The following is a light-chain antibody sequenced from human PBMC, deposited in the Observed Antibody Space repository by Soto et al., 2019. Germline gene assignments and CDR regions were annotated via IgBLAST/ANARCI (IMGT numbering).Light chain of an antibody. CDR3: QQYGSPVT. V-gene: IGKV3-20*01. CDR2: GAS. CDR1: QSVSSSY. Sequence: EIVLTQSPGTLSLSPGERATLSCRASQSVSSSYLAWYQQKPGQAPRLLLYGASSRATGIPDRFSGSGSGTDFTLTISRLEPEDFAVYYCQQYGSPVTFGQGTKVEIK. J-gene: IGKJ1*01.